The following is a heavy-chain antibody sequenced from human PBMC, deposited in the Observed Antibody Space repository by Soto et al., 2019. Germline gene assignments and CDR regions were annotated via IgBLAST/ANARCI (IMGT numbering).Heavy chain of an antibody. J-gene: IGHJ6*02. CDR1: GGSISSGDYY. V-gene: IGHV4-30-4*01. Sequence: SETLSLTCTVSGGSISSGDYYWSWIRQPPGKGLEWIGYIYYSGSTYYNPSLKSRVTISVDTSKNQFSLKLSSVTAADTAVYYCARVVGDYVGMRKYYFGMDVWGQGTTVTVSS. CDR3: ARVVGDYVGMRKYYFGMDV. CDR2: IYYSGST. D-gene: IGHD4-17*01.